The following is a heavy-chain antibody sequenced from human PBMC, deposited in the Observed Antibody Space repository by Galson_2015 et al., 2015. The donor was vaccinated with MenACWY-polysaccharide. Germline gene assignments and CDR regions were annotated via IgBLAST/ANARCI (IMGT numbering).Heavy chain of an antibody. V-gene: IGHV3-74*01. Sequence: SLRLSCAACGFTFSNYWMHWVRQAPGKGLVLVPRIKSDGSSTNYADSVKGRFTISRDNAKNTLYLQMNSLRAEDTALYYCARGYSAYDWGQGTLVTVSA. J-gene: IGHJ4*02. CDR3: ARGYSAYD. D-gene: IGHD5-12*01. CDR1: GFTFSNYW. CDR2: IKSDGSST.